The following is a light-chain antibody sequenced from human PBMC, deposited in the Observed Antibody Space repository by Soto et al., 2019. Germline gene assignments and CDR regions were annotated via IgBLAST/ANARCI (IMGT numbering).Light chain of an antibody. V-gene: IGKV3-11*01. J-gene: IGKJ5*01. Sequence: EIVLTQSPATLSLSPGERATLSCRASQSVSSHLAWYRQKPSQAPRLLIYDAVNRATGIPARFSGSGSGTDFTLSISSLESEDFAVYYCQQRSNWPASVTFGQGTRVEIK. CDR3: QQRSNWPASVT. CDR1: QSVSSH. CDR2: DAV.